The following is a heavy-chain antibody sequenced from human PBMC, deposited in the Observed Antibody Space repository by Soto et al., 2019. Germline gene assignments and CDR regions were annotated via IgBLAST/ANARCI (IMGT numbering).Heavy chain of an antibody. Sequence: GGSLRLSCAASGFTFSSYAMSWVRQAPGKGLEWVSAISGSGGSTYYADSVKGRFTISRDNSKNTLYLQMNSLRAEDTAVYYCAKASMKDRQMTPPGYYYYYYYGMDVWGQGTTVTVSS. CDR1: GFTFSSYA. CDR2: ISGSGGST. J-gene: IGHJ6*02. CDR3: AKASMKDRQMTPPGYYYYYYYGMDV. D-gene: IGHD2-15*01. V-gene: IGHV3-23*01.